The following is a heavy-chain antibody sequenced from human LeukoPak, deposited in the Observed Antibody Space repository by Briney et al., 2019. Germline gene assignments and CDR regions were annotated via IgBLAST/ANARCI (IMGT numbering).Heavy chain of an antibody. Sequence: PSETLSLTCTVYGGSFSGYYWSWIRQTPGKGLEWIGEINHSGSTNYNPSLKSRVTILVDTSKNQFSLKLSSVTAADTAVYYCARGLMWAPSYYWGQGTLVTVSS. D-gene: IGHD2-8*01. CDR1: GGSFSGYY. J-gene: IGHJ4*02. V-gene: IGHV4-34*01. CDR3: ARGLMWAPSYY. CDR2: INHSGST.